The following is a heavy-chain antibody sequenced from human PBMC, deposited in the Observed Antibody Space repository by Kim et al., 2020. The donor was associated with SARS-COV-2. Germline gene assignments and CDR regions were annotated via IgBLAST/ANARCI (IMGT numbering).Heavy chain of an antibody. CDR1: GYTFTSYY. CDR2: INPSGGST. V-gene: IGHV1-46*01. CDR3: ARDRITIFGVAYFDRYHYYMDV. J-gene: IGHJ6*03. D-gene: IGHD3-3*01. Sequence: ASVKVSCKASGYTFTSYYMHWVRQAPGQGLEWMGIINPSGGSTSYAQKFQGRVTMTRDTSTSTVYMELSSLRSEDTAVYYCARDRITIFGVAYFDRYHYYMDVWGKGTTLTVSS.